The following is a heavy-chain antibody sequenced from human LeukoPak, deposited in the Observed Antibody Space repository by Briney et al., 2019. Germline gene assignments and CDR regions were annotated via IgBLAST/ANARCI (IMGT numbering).Heavy chain of an antibody. Sequence: GRSLRLSCAASGFTFSSYGMHWVRQAPGKGLEWVSYISSSSSTIYYADSVKGRFTISRDNSKNTLYLQMNSLRAEDTAVYYCARDGDDILTGLYAFDIWGQGTMVTVSS. J-gene: IGHJ3*02. CDR3: ARDGDDILTGLYAFDI. CDR2: ISSSSSTI. CDR1: GFTFSSYG. V-gene: IGHV3-48*01. D-gene: IGHD3-9*01.